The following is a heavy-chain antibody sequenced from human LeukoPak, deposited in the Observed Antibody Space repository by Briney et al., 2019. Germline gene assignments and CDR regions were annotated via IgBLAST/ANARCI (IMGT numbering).Heavy chain of an antibody. CDR3: AREGYGDYVGKFDY. CDR1: GGTFSSYA. J-gene: IGHJ4*02. D-gene: IGHD4-17*01. V-gene: IGHV1-69*04. Sequence: ASVKVSCKASGGTFSSYAISWVRQAPGQGLEWIGRIIPILGIANYAQKFQGRVTIIADKSTSTAYMELSSLRSEDTAVYYCAREGYGDYVGKFDYWGQGTLVTVSS. CDR2: IIPILGIA.